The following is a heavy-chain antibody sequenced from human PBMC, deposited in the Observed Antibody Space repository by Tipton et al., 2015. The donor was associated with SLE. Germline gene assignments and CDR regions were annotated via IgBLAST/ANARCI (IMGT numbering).Heavy chain of an antibody. CDR3: ARAPGLVWFGERRFDP. CDR2: INHSGST. J-gene: IGHJ5*02. CDR1: GGSFSGYY. V-gene: IGHV4-34*01. D-gene: IGHD3-10*01. Sequence: TLSLTCAVYGGSFSGYYWSWIRQPPGKGLEWIGEINHSGSTNYNPSLKSRVTMSVDTSKNQFSLKLSSVTAADTAVYYCARAPGLVWFGERRFDPWGQGTLVTVSS.